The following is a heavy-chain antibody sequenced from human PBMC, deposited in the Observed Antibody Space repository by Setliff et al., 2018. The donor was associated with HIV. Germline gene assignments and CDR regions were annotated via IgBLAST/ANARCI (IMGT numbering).Heavy chain of an antibody. Sequence: GGPVKVSCKAAGGTFSSYGISWVRQAPGQGLEWMGGIIPILGIANYAQKFQGRVTITADESTSTAYMELRSLRSEDTAVYYCARQYYDSSGFDLDPYYFDYWGQGTLVTVSS. CDR2: IIPILGIA. J-gene: IGHJ4*01. D-gene: IGHD3-22*01. CDR3: ARQYYDSSGFDLDPYYFDY. V-gene: IGHV1-69*10. CDR1: GGTFSSYG.